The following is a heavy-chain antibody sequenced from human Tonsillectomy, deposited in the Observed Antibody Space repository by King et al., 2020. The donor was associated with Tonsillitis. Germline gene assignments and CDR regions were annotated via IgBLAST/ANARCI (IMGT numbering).Heavy chain of an antibody. J-gene: IGHJ4*02. CDR2: VNSDESIT. CDR1: GFTFSNYW. CDR3: SRPGGVYCSSTTCYDYFDY. D-gene: IGHD2-2*01. V-gene: IGHV3-74*02. Sequence: VQLVESGGGLVQPGGSLRLSCAASGFTFSNYWMHWVRQAPGKGLVWVSRVNSDESITDYADSVKGRFTISRDNAKNTLSPEMNSLRAEDTAVYYCSRPGGVYCSSTTCYDYFDYWGQGTLVTVSS.